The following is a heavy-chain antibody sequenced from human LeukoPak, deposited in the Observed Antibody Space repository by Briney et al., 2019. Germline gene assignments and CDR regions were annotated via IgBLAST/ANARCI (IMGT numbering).Heavy chain of an antibody. D-gene: IGHD5-12*01. CDR2: INQDGSEE. CDR1: GFTLSNYW. V-gene: IGHV3-7*01. Sequence: GGSLRLSCAASGFTLSNYWMTWVRQAPGKGLEWVAHINQDGSEEHYMDSVNARFTISRDNAKNSLSLQMNSLRAEDTAVYYCVRDGGVSGYDLLDYWGQGTLVTVSS. CDR3: VRDGGVSGYDLLDY. J-gene: IGHJ4*02.